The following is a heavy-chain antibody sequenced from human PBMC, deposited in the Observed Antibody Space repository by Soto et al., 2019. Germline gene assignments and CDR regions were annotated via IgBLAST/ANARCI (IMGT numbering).Heavy chain of an antibody. Sequence: EVQLLESGGGLVQPGGSLRLSCAASGFTFSTYAMSWVRQAPGKGLEWVSAISGSGGSTYYADSVKGRFTISRDNSKHTLYLQMNSVRAEDTAVYYCAKQNFGELIRIYFDYWGQGTLVTVSS. V-gene: IGHV3-23*01. J-gene: IGHJ4*02. CDR1: GFTFSTYA. CDR3: AKQNFGELIRIYFDY. CDR2: ISGSGGST. D-gene: IGHD3-10*01.